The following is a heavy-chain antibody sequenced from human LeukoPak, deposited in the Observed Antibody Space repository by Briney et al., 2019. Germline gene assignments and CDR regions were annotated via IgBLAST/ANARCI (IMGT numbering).Heavy chain of an antibody. CDR3: AREVPYDSSNYYQPFDY. D-gene: IGHD3-22*01. CDR1: GYTFTTYD. Sequence: GSVKVSCKASGYTFTTYDVNWVRQATGQGLEWMGWMNPNSGNTGYAQNFQGRVTMTRDTSTSTAYMNLRSLRSDDTAVYYCAREVPYDSSNYYQPFDYWGQGTLVTVSS. V-gene: IGHV1-8*01. CDR2: MNPNSGNT. J-gene: IGHJ4*02.